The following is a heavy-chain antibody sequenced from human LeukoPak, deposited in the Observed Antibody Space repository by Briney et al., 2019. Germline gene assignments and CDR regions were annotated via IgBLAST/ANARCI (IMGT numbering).Heavy chain of an antibody. V-gene: IGHV3-48*02. J-gene: IGHJ3*02. CDR3: AREGVPGGFDI. Sequence: GGSLRLSCAVSGFTFSSYNMNWVRQAPGKGLEWVSHISSSSRTIYYADSVKGRFTISRDSAKNSLYLQMNNLRDEDTAVYYCAREGVPGGFDIWGRGTMVTVSS. CDR2: ISSSSRTI. CDR1: GFTFSSYN. D-gene: IGHD2-8*02.